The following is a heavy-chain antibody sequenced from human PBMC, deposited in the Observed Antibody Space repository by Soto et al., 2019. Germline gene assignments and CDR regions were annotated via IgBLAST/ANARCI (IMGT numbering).Heavy chain of an antibody. CDR2: IIPIFGTA. V-gene: IGHV1-69*13. J-gene: IGHJ4*02. D-gene: IGHD3-9*01. Sequence: GASVKVSCKASGGTFSSYAISWVRQAPGQGLEWMGGIIPIFGTANYAQKFQGRVTITADESTSTAYMELSSLRSEDTAVYYCASAPGSRIDILTGYYSPRPLDYWGQGTLVTVSS. CDR1: GGTFSSYA. CDR3: ASAPGSRIDILTGYYSPRPLDY.